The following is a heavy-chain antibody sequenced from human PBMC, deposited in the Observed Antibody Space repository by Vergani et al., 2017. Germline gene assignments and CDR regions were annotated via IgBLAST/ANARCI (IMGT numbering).Heavy chain of an antibody. D-gene: IGHD1-20*01. Sequence: QVQLQQWGAGLLKPSETLSLTCAVYGGSFSGYYWSWIRQPPWKGLEWIGEINHSGSTNYNPSLKSRVTISVDTSKNQFSLKLSSVTAADTAVYYCARFVTGTTHFDYWGQGTLVTVSS. J-gene: IGHJ4*02. CDR1: GGSFSGYY. V-gene: IGHV4-34*01. CDR3: ARFVTGTTHFDY. CDR2: INHSGST.